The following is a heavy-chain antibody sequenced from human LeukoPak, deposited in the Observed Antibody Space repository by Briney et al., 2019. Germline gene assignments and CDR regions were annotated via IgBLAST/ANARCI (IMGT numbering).Heavy chain of an antibody. CDR1: GFAFSSYA. CDR3: ARDDRSGNLYYFDY. CDR2: ISGSGGST. V-gene: IGHV3-23*01. J-gene: IGHJ4*02. Sequence: PGGSLRLSCAASGFAFSSYAMSWVRQAPGKGLEWVSAISGSGGSTYYADSVKGRFTISRDNSKNTLYLQMNSLRAEDTAVYYCARDDRSGNLYYFDYWGQGTLVTVSS. D-gene: IGHD3-10*01.